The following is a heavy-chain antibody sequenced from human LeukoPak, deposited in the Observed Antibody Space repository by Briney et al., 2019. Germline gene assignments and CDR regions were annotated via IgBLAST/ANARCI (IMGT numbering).Heavy chain of an antibody. V-gene: IGHV4-30-4*01. D-gene: IGHD3-22*01. CDR3: ARRGYYDSSGYLDY. J-gene: IGHJ4*02. Sequence: SETLSLTCNVSGGSISSGDYYWSWIRQPPGKGLEWIGFIYYSGSTYYNPSLKSRVTISVDTSKNQFSLKLSSVTAADTAVCYCARRGYYDSSGYLDYWGQGTLVTVSS. CDR2: IYYSGST. CDR1: GGSISSGDYY.